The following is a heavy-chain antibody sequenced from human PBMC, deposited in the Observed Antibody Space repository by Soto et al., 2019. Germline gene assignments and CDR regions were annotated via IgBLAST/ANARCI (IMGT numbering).Heavy chain of an antibody. CDR2: IYYSGST. Sequence: SETLSLTCTVSGGSISSGGYYWSWIRQHPGKGLEWIGYIYYSGSTYYNPSLKSRVTISVDTSKNQFSLKLSSVTAADTAVYYCITTIGGVIVPFDYWGQGTLVTVSS. V-gene: IGHV4-31*03. CDR3: ITTIGGVIVPFDY. D-gene: IGHD3-16*02. CDR1: GGSISSGGYY. J-gene: IGHJ4*02.